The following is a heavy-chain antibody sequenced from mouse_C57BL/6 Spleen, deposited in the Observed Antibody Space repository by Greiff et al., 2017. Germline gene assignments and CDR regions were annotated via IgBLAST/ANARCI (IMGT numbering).Heavy chain of an antibody. CDR2: IDPENGDT. V-gene: IGHV14-4*01. Sequence: EVKLMESGAELVRPGASVKLSCTASGFNIKDDYMHWVKQRPEQGLEWIGWIDPENGDTEYASKFQGKATITADTSSNTAYLQLSSLTSEDTAVYYCTTYYGMDYWGQGNSVTVSS. J-gene: IGHJ4*01. CDR1: GFNIKDDY. CDR3: TTYYGMDY.